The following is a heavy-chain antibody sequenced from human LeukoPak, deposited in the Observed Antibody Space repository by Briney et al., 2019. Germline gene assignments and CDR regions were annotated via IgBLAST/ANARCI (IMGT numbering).Heavy chain of an antibody. V-gene: IGHV1-69*05. Sequence: SVKVSCKASGRTFSSYAISWVRQAPGQGLEWMGRIIPIFGTANYAQKFQGRVTITTDESTSTAYMELSSLRSEDTAVYYCARAGSYGIDAFDIWGQGTMVTVSS. CDR1: GRTFSSYA. J-gene: IGHJ3*02. CDR3: ARAGSYGIDAFDI. D-gene: IGHD1-26*01. CDR2: IIPIFGTA.